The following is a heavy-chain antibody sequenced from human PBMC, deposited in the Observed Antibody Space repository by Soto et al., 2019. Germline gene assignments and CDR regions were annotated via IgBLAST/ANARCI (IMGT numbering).Heavy chain of an antibody. D-gene: IGHD5-12*01. CDR2: IKGQIDHKAT. CDR3: AADIPSQGRGEFDF. Sequence: PGGSLRLSCTAAGFSFTNAWMIWVRQAPRKGLEKVGHIKGQIDHKATDYAAPVRGRFTFSRDDSRNTVYLQMNNLKADDTAVYYCAADIPSQGRGEFDFWGQGTQVTVSS. V-gene: IGHV3-15*07. J-gene: IGHJ4*02. CDR1: GFSFTNAW.